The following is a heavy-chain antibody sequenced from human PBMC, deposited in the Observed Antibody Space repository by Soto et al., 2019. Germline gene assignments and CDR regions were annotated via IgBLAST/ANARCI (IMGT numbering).Heavy chain of an antibody. J-gene: IGHJ4*02. CDR3: ARGTDWNYVYPFDY. CDR2: MNPNSGNT. Sequence: QVQLVQSGAEVKKPGASVKVSCKASGYTFTSYDINWVRQATGQGLEWMGWMNPNSGNTGYAQKFQGKVTMTRNTSISTAYMELSSLRSEDTAVYYCARGTDWNYVYPFDYWGQGTLVTVSS. V-gene: IGHV1-8*01. CDR1: GYTFTSYD. D-gene: IGHD1-7*01.